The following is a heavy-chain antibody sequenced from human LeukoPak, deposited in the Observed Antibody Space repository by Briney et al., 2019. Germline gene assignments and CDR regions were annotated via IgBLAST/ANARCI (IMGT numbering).Heavy chain of an antibody. J-gene: IGHJ4*02. D-gene: IGHD6-19*01. CDR3: AREGGGIAVAGTFDY. CDR2: ISGRTGGT. Sequence: GGSLRLSCAASGFTFNNYWMSWVRQAPGKGLEWVSAISGRTGGTYYADSVKGRFTISRDNAKNSLYLQVNSLRAEDTAVYYCAREGGGIAVAGTFDYWGQGTLVTVSS. CDR1: GFTFNNYW. V-gene: IGHV3-21*01.